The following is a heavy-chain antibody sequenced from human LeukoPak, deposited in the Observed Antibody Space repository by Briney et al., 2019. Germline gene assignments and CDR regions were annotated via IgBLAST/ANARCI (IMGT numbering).Heavy chain of an antibody. V-gene: IGHV4-4*09. J-gene: IGHJ4*02. CDR1: GGSISSYY. Sequence: SETLSLTCTVSGGSISSYYWSWIRQPPGKGLEWIGYIYTSGSTNYNPSLKSRVTISVGTSKNQFSLKLSSVTAADTAVYYCASRKYQWYFDYWGQGTLVTVSS. CDR3: ASRKYQWYFDY. CDR2: IYTSGST. D-gene: IGHD2-2*01.